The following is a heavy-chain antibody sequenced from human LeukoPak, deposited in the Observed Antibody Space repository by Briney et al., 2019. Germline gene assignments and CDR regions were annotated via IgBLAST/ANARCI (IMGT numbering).Heavy chain of an antibody. D-gene: IGHD3-22*01. CDR2: IKQDGSEK. J-gene: IGHJ4*02. CDR1: GFTFSSYW. V-gene: IGHV3-7*01. CDR3: AREWYYYDSSGYQTLLDY. Sequence: GGSLRLSCAASGFTFSSYWMSWVRQAPGKGLEWVANIKQDGSEKYYVDSVKGRFTISRDNAKNSLYLQMNSLRAEDTAVYYCAREWYYYDSSGYQTLLDYWGQGTLVTVSS.